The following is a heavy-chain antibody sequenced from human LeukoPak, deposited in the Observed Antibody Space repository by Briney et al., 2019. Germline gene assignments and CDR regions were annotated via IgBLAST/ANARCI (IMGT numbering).Heavy chain of an antibody. Sequence: PGWSLRLSCAASGFTFSSYEMNWVRQAPGKGVEWVSYISSSGDTIYYADSVKGRFTISRDNAKNSLYLQMNSLRAEDTAVYYCARVPRSTRIPIFRWGQGTLVTVSS. CDR3: ARVPRSTRIPIFR. V-gene: IGHV3-48*03. D-gene: IGHD3-3*01. CDR2: ISSSGDTI. CDR1: GFTFSSYE. J-gene: IGHJ4*02.